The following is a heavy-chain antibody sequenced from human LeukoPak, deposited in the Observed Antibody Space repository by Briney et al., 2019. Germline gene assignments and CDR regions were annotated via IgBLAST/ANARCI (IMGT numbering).Heavy chain of an antibody. CDR1: GGSISSSSYY. J-gene: IGHJ4*02. CDR3: ARGGIDVDTAMVVGY. V-gene: IGHV4-61*05. D-gene: IGHD5-18*01. Sequence: SETLSLTCTVSGGSISSSSYYWGWIRQPPGKGLEWIGYIYYSGSTNYNPSLKSRVTISVDTSKNQFSLKLSSVTAADTAVYYCARGGIDVDTAMVVGYWGQGTLVTVSS. CDR2: IYYSGST.